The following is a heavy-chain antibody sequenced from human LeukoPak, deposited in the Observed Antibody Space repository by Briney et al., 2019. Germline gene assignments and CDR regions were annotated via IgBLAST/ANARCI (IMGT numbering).Heavy chain of an antibody. D-gene: IGHD6-19*01. V-gene: IGHV1-2*02. CDR2: IKPNSGGT. J-gene: IGHJ3*02. CDR3: ARVASSGWYQGDSFDI. CDR1: GYTFTGYY. Sequence: ASVKVSCKATGYTFTGYYMHWVRQAPGQGLEWMGWIKPNSGGTNNAQKFQGRVTMTRDTSISTAYMELSRLRSDDTAMYYCARVASSGWYQGDSFDIWGQGTMVTVSS.